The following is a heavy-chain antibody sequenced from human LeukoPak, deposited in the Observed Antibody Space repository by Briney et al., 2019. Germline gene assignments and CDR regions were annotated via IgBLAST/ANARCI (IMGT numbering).Heavy chain of an antibody. CDR2: IIPIFGTA. J-gene: IGHJ4*02. CDR1: GGTFSSYA. Sequence: GASVKVSCKASGGTFSSYAISWVRQAPGQGLEWMGGIIPIFGTANYAQKFQGRVTITADESTSTAYMELRSLRSDDTAVYYCARDEEQWLVPLGYWGQGTLVTVSS. D-gene: IGHD6-19*01. CDR3: ARDEEQWLVPLGY. V-gene: IGHV1-69*13.